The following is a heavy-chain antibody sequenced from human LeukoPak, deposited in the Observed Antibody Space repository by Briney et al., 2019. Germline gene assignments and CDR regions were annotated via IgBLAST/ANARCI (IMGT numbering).Heavy chain of an antibody. Sequence: ASVKVSCKASGYTFTSYYINWVRQATGQGLEWMGWMNPNSGGTGYAQKFQGRVTMTSDTSIRPAYMELSSLRSGDTAVYYCARTHHDYTNGNWFDPWGQGTLVTVSS. J-gene: IGHJ5*02. CDR1: GYTFTSYY. D-gene: IGHD4-11*01. CDR3: ARTHHDYTNGNWFDP. V-gene: IGHV1-8*01. CDR2: MNPNSGGT.